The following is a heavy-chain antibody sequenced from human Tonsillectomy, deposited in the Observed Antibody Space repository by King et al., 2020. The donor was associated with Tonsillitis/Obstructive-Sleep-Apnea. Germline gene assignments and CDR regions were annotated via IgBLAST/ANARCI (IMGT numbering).Heavy chain of an antibody. CDR1: GGSISSSSYY. V-gene: IGHV4-39*01. Sequence: LQLQESGPGLVKPSETLSLTCIVSGGSISSSSYYWGWIRQPPGKGLGWIGSIYFTGSTYYHPSLTSRITISVDTSKNQFSLKLSSVTAADTAVYYCARRWGSFDIWGQGTMVTVSS. CDR2: IYFTGST. J-gene: IGHJ3*02. CDR3: ARRWGSFDI. D-gene: IGHD3-16*01.